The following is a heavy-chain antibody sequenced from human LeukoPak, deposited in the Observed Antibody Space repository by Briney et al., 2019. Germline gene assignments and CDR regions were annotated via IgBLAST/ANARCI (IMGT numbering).Heavy chain of an antibody. V-gene: IGHV4-59*01. D-gene: IGHD1-26*01. CDR3: ARGVDSESYYHAFDV. CDR2: IYYSGST. J-gene: IGHJ3*01. CDR1: GGSISSYF. Sequence: PSETLSLTCTVSGGSISSYFWSWIRQPPGKGLEWIGYIYYSGSTNYNPSLKSRVTISVDTSKNQFSLKLNPVTAADTAVYYCARGVDSESYYHAFDVWGQGTMVNVSS.